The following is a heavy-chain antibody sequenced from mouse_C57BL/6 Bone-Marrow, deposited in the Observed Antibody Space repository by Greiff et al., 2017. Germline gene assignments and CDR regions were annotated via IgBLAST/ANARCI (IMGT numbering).Heavy chain of an antibody. V-gene: IGHV1-54*01. CDR2: INPGSGGT. CDR1: GYAFTNYL. J-gene: IGHJ2*01. D-gene: IGHD3-1*01. CDR3: ARSGDSYYFDY. Sequence: VQLQQSGAELVRPGTSVKVSCKASGYAFTNYLIEWVKQRPGQGLEWIGVINPGSGGTNYNEKFKGKATLTADKSSSTAYMQLSSLTSEDSAVYFCARSGDSYYFDYWGQGTTRAVSS.